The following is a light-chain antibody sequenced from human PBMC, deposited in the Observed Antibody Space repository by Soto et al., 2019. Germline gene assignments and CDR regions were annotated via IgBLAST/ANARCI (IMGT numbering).Light chain of an antibody. CDR1: QSVSSY. J-gene: IGKJ1*01. Sequence: EIVLTQSPATLSLSPGERATLSCRASQSVSSYLAWYQQKPGQAPRLLIYDASNRATGIPARFSGSGSGTDFTLTISSLEPEDFAVYYCQHRYNWPPTFGQGTKVEIK. CDR2: DAS. V-gene: IGKV3-11*01. CDR3: QHRYNWPPT.